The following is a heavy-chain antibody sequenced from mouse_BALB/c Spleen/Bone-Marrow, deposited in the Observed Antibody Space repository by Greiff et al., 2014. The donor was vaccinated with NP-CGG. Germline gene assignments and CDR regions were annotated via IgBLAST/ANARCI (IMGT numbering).Heavy chain of an antibody. CDR2: IDPANGNT. V-gene: IGHV14-3*02. J-gene: IGHJ2*01. D-gene: IGHD1-1*01. CDR1: GFNIKDTY. Sequence: VTLKESGAELVKPGASVKLSCTASGFNIKDTYMHWVKQRPEQGLEWIGRIDPANGNTKYDPKSQGKATITADTSSNAAYLQLSSLTSEDTAVYYCARYYYGSSYFDYWGQGTTLTVSS. CDR3: ARYYYGSSYFDY.